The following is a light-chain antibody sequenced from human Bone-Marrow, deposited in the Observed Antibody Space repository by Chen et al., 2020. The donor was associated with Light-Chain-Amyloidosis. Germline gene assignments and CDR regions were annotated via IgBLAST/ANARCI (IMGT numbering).Light chain of an antibody. CDR3: SSYTITNTLV. CDR1: SSDVGGDNH. Sequence: QSALTQPASVSGSPGQSITIPCTVTSSDVGGDNHVSWYQQHPDKAPKRRIYEVTNRPASVPDRFSGSKCDNAASLTISGLKTEDEADYFCSSYTITNTLVFGSGTRVTGL. CDR2: EVT. V-gene: IGLV2-14*01. J-gene: IGLJ1*01.